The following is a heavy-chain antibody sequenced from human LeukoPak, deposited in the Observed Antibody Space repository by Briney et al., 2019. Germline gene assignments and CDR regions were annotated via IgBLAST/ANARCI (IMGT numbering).Heavy chain of an antibody. CDR1: GFTFSSYW. CDR2: INSDGSST. V-gene: IGHV3-74*01. D-gene: IGHD3-22*01. Sequence: GGSLRLSCAASGFTFSSYWMHWVRQAPGKGLVWVSRINSDGSSTSYADSVKGRFTISRDNAKNTLYLQMNSLRAEDTAVYYCARGNLKGYYDSSGYLEGVFDYWGQGTLVTVSS. J-gene: IGHJ4*02. CDR3: ARGNLKGYYDSSGYLEGVFDY.